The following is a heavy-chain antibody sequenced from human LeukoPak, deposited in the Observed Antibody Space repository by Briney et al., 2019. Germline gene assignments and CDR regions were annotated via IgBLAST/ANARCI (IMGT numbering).Heavy chain of an antibody. CDR2: ISSSSSTI. D-gene: IGHD3-22*01. Sequence: GGSLRLSCAASGFTFSSYSINWVRQAPGKGLEWVSYISSSSSTIYYADSVKGRFTISIDNAKNSLYLQMNSLRAEDTAVYYCARDRPYYYDSSGYQSSYYMDVWGKGTTVTVSS. CDR3: ARDRPYYYDSSGYQSSYYMDV. J-gene: IGHJ6*03. V-gene: IGHV3-48*01. CDR1: GFTFSSYS.